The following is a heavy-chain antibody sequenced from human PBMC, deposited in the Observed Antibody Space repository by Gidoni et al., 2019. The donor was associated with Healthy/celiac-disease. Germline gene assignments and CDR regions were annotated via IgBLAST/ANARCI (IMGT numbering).Heavy chain of an antibody. D-gene: IGHD3-22*01. CDR2: IIPILGIA. CDR3: ARLGGTMIVEGL. Sequence: QVQLVQSGAEVKKPGSSVKVSCKASGGTFSSYTISWVRQAPGQGLEWMGRIIPILGIANYAQKFQGRVTITADKSTSTAYMELSSLRSEDTAVYYCARLGGTMIVEGLWGQGTMVTVSS. CDR1: GGTFSSYT. V-gene: IGHV1-69*02. J-gene: IGHJ3*01.